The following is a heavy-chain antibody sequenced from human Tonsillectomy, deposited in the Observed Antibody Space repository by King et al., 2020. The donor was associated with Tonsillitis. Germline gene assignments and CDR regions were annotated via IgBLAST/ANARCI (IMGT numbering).Heavy chain of an antibody. CDR1: GGTFNRYA. CDR2: IIPIFGTT. V-gene: IGHV1-69*12. D-gene: IGHD2-21*02. Sequence: QLVQSGAEVKKPGSSVKVSCKASGGTFNRYAISWVRQAPGQGLEWMGVIIPIFGTTKYAQKFQGRVTITADESTNTAYMELSSLRSEDTAVYYCARDTAYCGHDCTYGMDVWGQGTTVTVSS. CDR3: ARDTAYCGHDCTYGMDV. J-gene: IGHJ6*02.